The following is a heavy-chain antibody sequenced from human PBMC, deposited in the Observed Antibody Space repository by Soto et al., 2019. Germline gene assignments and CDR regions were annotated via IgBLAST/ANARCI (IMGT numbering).Heavy chain of an antibody. Sequence: PSETLSLTCAVSSGSISSSNWWSWVRQPPGKGLEWIGEIYHSGSTNYNPTLKSRVTISVDKSKNQLSLKLSSVTAADTAVYYIARKTTVTTYDSYYFDYWGQGTLVTVSS. V-gene: IGHV4-4*02. CDR1: SGSISSSNW. J-gene: IGHJ4*02. CDR2: IYHSGST. D-gene: IGHD4-17*01. CDR3: ARKTTVTTYDSYYFDY.